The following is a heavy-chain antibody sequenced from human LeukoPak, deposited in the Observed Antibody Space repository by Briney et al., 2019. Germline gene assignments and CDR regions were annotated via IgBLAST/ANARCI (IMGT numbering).Heavy chain of an antibody. Sequence: SETLSLTCAVYGGSFSGYYWSWIRQPPGKGLEWIGEINQSGSTNYNPSLKSRVTLSADTSKIQFSLKLSSVTAADTAVYYCARGSWEVRFDFWGQGPLVTVSS. J-gene: IGHJ4*02. V-gene: IGHV4-34*01. D-gene: IGHD1-26*01. CDR2: INQSGST. CDR1: GGSFSGYY. CDR3: ARGSWEVRFDF.